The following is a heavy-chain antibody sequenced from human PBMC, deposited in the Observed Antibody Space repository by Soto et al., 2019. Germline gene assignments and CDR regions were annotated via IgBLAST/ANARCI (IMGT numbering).Heavy chain of an antibody. CDR1: GYTFTSYD. CDR3: ARRVYDFWSGYKYYYYMDV. CDR2: MNPNSGNT. V-gene: IGHV1-8*01. J-gene: IGHJ6*03. D-gene: IGHD3-3*01. Sequence: ASVKVSCKASGYTFTSYDSNWVRQATGQGLEWMGWMNPNSGNTGYAQKFQGRVTMTRNTSISTAYMELSSLRSEDTAVYYCARRVYDFWSGYKYYYYMDVWGKGTTVTVSS.